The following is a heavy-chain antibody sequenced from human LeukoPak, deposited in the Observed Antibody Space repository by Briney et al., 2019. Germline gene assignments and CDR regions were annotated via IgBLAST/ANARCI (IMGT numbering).Heavy chain of an antibody. CDR2: IYYSGTT. Sequence: NSSETLSLTCTVSGVSISSYYWSWIRQPPGKGLEWIGYIYYSGTTDYNPSLKSRVTISVDTSNNQFSLKVSSVTAADTAVYYCARSSGAYRSFDYWGQGTLVPVSS. CDR3: ARSSGAYRSFDY. D-gene: IGHD1-26*01. V-gene: IGHV4-59*01. J-gene: IGHJ4*02. CDR1: GVSISSYY.